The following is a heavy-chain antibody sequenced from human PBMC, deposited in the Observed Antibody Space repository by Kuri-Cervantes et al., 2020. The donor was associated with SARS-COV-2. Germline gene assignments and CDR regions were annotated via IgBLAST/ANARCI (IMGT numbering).Heavy chain of an antibody. CDR3: ARGGGDRRDYYYGMDV. J-gene: IGHJ6*02. CDR2: ISWDGGST. V-gene: IGHV3-43*01. D-gene: IGHD3-16*01. CDR1: GFTFDDYT. Sequence: LSLTCAASGFTFDDYTMHWVRQAPGKGLEWVSLISWDGGSTYYADSVKGRFTISRHNSKSTLYLQMNSMRAEDTAVYYGARGGGDRRDYYYGMDVWGQGTTVTVSS.